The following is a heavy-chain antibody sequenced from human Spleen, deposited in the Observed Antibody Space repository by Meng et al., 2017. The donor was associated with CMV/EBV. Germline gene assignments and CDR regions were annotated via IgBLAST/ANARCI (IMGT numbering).Heavy chain of an antibody. CDR1: GGSISSSSYY. V-gene: IGHV4-39*07. Sequence: SETLSLTCTVSGGSISSSSYYWSWIRQPPGKGLEWIGIIYYSGSTYYSPSLKSRVTISVDTSKNQFSLKLSSVSAADTAVYYCAGDSDPLIAAAILVQIPGMDVWGQGTTVTVSS. J-gene: IGHJ6*02. CDR3: AGDSDPLIAAAILVQIPGMDV. CDR2: IYYSGST. D-gene: IGHD6-13*01.